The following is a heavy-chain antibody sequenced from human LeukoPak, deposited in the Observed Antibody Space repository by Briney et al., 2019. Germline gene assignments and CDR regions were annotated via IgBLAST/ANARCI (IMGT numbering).Heavy chain of an antibody. CDR3: AATNYYDSSGYYYGFDY. D-gene: IGHD3-22*01. CDR2: ISSSSSYI. V-gene: IGHV3-21*01. Sequence: GGSLRLSCAASGVTFSSYSMNWVRQAPGKGLEWVSSISSSSSYIYYADSVKGRFTISRDNAKNSLYLQMNSLRAEDTAVYYCAATNYYDSSGYYYGFDYWGQGTLVTVSS. J-gene: IGHJ4*02. CDR1: GVTFSSYS.